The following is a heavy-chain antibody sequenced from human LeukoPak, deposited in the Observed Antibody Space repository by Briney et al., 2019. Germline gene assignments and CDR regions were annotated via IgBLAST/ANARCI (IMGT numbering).Heavy chain of an antibody. J-gene: IGHJ4*02. CDR1: GFTFDIYA. D-gene: IGHD6-19*01. Sequence: PGGSLRLSCAASGFTFDIYAMTWVRQAPGKGLEWVSAICGSDGSTYYADSVKGRFTISRDNSKSTLYLQMNSLRAEDTAVYYCAKLGSGWRYFDYWGQGTLVTVSS. V-gene: IGHV3-23*01. CDR3: AKLGSGWRYFDY. CDR2: ICGSDGST.